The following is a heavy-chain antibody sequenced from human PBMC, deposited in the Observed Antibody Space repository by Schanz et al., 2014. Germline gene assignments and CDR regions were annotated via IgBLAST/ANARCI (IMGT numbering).Heavy chain of an antibody. CDR3: ARPLGPNYYYYGLDV. CDR1: GFTFTGHW. V-gene: IGHV3-74*02. Sequence: DVQLVESGGGLVQPGGSLRLSCAASGFTFTGHWMSWVRQAPGKGLVWVSRTSNDGSFTTFADSVKGRFTISRDNAKNTLYLQMNSLRAEDTAVYYCARPLGPNYYYYGLDVWGQGTTVTVSS. CDR2: TSNDGSFT. J-gene: IGHJ6*02.